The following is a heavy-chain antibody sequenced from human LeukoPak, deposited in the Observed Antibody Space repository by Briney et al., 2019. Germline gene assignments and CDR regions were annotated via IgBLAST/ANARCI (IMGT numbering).Heavy chain of an antibody. V-gene: IGHV3-15*01. J-gene: IGHJ4*02. Sequence: GGSLRLSCAASGFTFSNAWMSWVRQAPGKGLEWVGRIKSKIDGGTTDYAAPVKGRFTISRDDSKNTLYLQMNSLKTEDTAVYYCTTDRIWFWEMDYWGQGTLVTVSS. CDR3: TTDRIWFWEMDY. D-gene: IGHD3-10*01. CDR1: GFTFSNAW. CDR2: IKSKIDGGTT.